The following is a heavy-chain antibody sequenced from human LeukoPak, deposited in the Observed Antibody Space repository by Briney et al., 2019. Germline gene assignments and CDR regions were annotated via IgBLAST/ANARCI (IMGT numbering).Heavy chain of an antibody. CDR2: ISSSGSTI. J-gene: IGHJ3*02. CDR1: GFTFSSYE. D-gene: IGHD4/OR15-4a*01. Sequence: GGSLRLSCAASGFTFSSYEMNCISSSGSTIYYADSVKGRFTISRDNAKNSLYLQMNSLTAEDTAVYYCAREGDYGNDAFDIWGQGTMVTVSS. CDR3: AREGDYGNDAFDI. V-gene: IGHV3-48*03.